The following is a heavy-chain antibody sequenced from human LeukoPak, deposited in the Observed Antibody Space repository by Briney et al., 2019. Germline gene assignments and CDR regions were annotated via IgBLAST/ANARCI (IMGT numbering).Heavy chain of an antibody. CDR3: AREDIVVVPAAIRGFDWFDP. CDR2: INHSGST. J-gene: IGHJ5*02. V-gene: IGHV4-34*01. Sequence: PSETLSLTCAVYGGSFSGYYWSWIRQPPGKGLEWIGEINHSGSTNYNPSLKSRVTISVDTSKNQFSLKLSSVTAADTAVYYCAREDIVVVPAAIRGFDWFDPWGQGTLATVSS. CDR1: GGSFSGYY. D-gene: IGHD2-2*01.